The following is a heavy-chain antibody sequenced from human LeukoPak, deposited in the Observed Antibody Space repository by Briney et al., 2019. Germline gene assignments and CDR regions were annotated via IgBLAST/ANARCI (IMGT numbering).Heavy chain of an antibody. CDR2: IIPIFATA. D-gene: IGHD3-10*01. J-gene: IGHJ5*02. CDR3: ARARAYGSGSYYNKNWFDP. V-gene: IGHV1-69*05. Sequence: SVKVSCKASGGTFSSYAISWVRQAPGQGLEWMGRIIPIFATANYAQKFQGRVTITTDESTSTAYMELSSLRSEDTAVYYCARARAYGSGSYYNKNWFDPWGQGTLVTVSS. CDR1: GGTFSSYA.